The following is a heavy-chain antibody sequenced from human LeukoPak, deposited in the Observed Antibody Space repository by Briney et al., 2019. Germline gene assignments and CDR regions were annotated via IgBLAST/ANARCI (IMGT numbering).Heavy chain of an antibody. D-gene: IGHD6-6*01. CDR2: INPNSGGT. CDR1: GYTFTGYY. CDR3: AREYCSSSANYYYYMDV. V-gene: IGHV1-2*02. Sequence: ASVKVSCKASGYTFTGYYMHWVRQAPGQGLEWMGWINPNSGGTNYAQKFQGRVTMTRDTSISTAYMELSRLRSDDTAVYYCAREYCSSSANYYYYMDVWGKGTTVTVSS. J-gene: IGHJ6*03.